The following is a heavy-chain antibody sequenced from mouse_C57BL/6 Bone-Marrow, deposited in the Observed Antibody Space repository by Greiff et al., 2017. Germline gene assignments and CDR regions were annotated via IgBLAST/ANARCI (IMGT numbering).Heavy chain of an antibody. V-gene: IGHV1-26*01. J-gene: IGHJ4*01. Sequence: EVQLQQSGPELVKPGASVKISCKASGYTFTDYYMNWVKQSHGKSLEWIGDINPNNGGTSYNQKFKGKATLTVDKSSSTAYMELRSLTSEDSAVYYCARLRSLYAMDYWGQGTSVTVSS. CDR3: ARLRSLYAMDY. CDR2: INPNNGGT. D-gene: IGHD1-1*01. CDR1: GYTFTDYY.